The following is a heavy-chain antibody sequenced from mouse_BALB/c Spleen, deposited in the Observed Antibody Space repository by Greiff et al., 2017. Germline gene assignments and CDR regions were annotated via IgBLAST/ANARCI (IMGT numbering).Heavy chain of an antibody. Sequence: QVQLQQSGPELVKPGASVKMSCKASGYTFTSYYIHWVKQRPGQGLEWIGWIYPGDGSTKYNEKFKGKTTLTADKSSSTAYMLLSSLTSEDSAIYFCARGGGNSLYWYFDVWGAGTTVTVSS. D-gene: IGHD2-1*01. V-gene: IGHV1S56*01. CDR1: GYTFTSYY. CDR3: ARGGGNSLYWYFDV. CDR2: IYPGDGST. J-gene: IGHJ1*01.